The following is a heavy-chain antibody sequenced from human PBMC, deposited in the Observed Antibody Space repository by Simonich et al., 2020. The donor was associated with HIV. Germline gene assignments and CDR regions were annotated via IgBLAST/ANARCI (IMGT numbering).Heavy chain of an antibody. J-gene: IGHJ5*02. Sequence: ELQLVQSGAEVKKPGEPLKISVKGSGSSFTSYGIGWVRQMPGEGLGGMGIIYPGNSDTRYSPSFQGQVTMSADKSISTAYLQWSSLKASDTAIYYCVRLDKTDWDNWFDPWGQGTLVTVSS. D-gene: IGHD3-9*01. CDR2: IYPGNSDT. CDR3: VRLDKTDWDNWFDP. V-gene: IGHV5-51*01. CDR1: GSSFTSYG.